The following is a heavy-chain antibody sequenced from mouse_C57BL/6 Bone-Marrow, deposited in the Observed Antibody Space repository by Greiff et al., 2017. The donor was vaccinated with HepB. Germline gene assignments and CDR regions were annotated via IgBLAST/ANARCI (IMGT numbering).Heavy chain of an antibody. CDR3: ARDEVGRRFAY. CDR2: SRNKANDYTT. J-gene: IGHJ3*01. V-gene: IGHV7-1*01. CDR1: GFTFSDFY. Sequence: EVKLVESGGGLVQSGRSLRLSCATSGFTFSDFYMEWVRQAPGTGLEWIAASRNKANDYTTEYSASVKGRFIVSRDTSQSILYLQMNALRAEDTAIYYCARDEVGRRFAYWGQGTLVTVSA. D-gene: IGHD1-3*01.